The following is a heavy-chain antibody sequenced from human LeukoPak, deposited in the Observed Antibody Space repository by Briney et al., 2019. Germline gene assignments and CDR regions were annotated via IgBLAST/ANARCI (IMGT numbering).Heavy chain of an antibody. CDR2: ISFDSGDET. Sequence: GGSLRLSCAASGFSFSDYYMHWVRQAPGKGLEWVSSISFDSGDETLYADSVKGRFTISRDNTKNSMFMQMDSLTVEDTALYFCTRDLPATISLGDDYWGPGTPVTVSS. D-gene: IGHD5-12*01. CDR1: GFSFSDYY. CDR3: TRDLPATISLGDDY. V-gene: IGHV3-21*01. J-gene: IGHJ4*02.